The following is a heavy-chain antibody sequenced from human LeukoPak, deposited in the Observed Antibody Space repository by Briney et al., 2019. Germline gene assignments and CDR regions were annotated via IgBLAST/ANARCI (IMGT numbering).Heavy chain of an antibody. D-gene: IGHD1-26*01. V-gene: IGHV1-24*01. J-gene: IGHJ4*02. CDR1: GYTPTELS. CDR2: VDPEDGEI. Sequence: GASVKVACKVAGYTPTELSMHWVRQAPGKGLEWMGGVDPEDGEIIYAQKFQGRVTMTEDTSTDTAYMELSSLRSEDTAVYYCAIDVGELLTYWGQGTLVTVSS. CDR3: AIDVGELLTY.